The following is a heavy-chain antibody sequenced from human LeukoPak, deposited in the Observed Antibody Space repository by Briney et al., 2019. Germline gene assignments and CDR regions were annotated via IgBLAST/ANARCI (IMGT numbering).Heavy chain of an antibody. CDR1: GFTFSSYD. D-gene: IGHD5-24*01. Sequence: GGSLRLSCAASGFTFSSYDMHWVRQAPGKGLEWVAVIWYDGSNKYCADSVKGRFTISRDNSKNTLYLQVNSLRAEDTAVYYCARDRGGDGINYYFDYWGQGTLVTVSS. CDR3: ARDRGGDGINYYFDY. J-gene: IGHJ4*02. CDR2: IWYDGSNK. V-gene: IGHV3-33*01.